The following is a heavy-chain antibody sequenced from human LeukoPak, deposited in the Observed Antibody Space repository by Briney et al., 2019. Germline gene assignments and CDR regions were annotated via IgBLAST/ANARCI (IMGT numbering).Heavy chain of an antibody. V-gene: IGHV4-31*03. Sequence: SQTLSLTCTVSGASVSTVGFYWSWIRQRPGKDLEWIGNSYYGANTYYNPSLKSRIAMSLDTSKNQLSLKLNSVTAADTAVYYCAGANAEVNFDFWGQGIPVTDSS. D-gene: IGHD1-1*01. CDR2: SYYGANT. CDR1: GASVSTVGFY. J-gene: IGHJ4*02. CDR3: AGANAEVNFDF.